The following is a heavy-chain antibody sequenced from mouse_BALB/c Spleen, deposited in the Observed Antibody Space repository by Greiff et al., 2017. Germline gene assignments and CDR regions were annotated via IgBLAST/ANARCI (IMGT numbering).Heavy chain of an antibody. CDR3: AREEDSSYGY. J-gene: IGHJ2*01. V-gene: IGHV3-2*02. CDR1: GYSITSDYA. Sequence: EVKLMESGPGLVKPSQSLSLTCTVTGYSITSDYAWNWIRQFPGNKLEWMGYISYSGSTSYNPSLKSRISITRDTSKNQFFLQLNSVTTEDTATYYCAREEDSSYGYWGQGTTLTVSS. D-gene: IGHD1-1*01. CDR2: ISYSGST.